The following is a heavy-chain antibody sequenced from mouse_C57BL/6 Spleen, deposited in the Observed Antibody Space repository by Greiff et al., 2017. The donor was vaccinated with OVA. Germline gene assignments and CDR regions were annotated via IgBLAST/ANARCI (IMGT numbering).Heavy chain of an antibody. J-gene: IGHJ2*01. V-gene: IGHV14-4*01. D-gene: IGHD1-1*01. Sequence: EVKLMESGAELVRPGASVKLSCTASGFNINDDYMHWVKQRPEQGLEWIGWIDPENGDTEYASKFQGKATITADTSSNTAYLQLSSLTSEDTAVYYCTRRQYYGSSYAFDYWSQGTTLTVSS. CDR3: TRRQYYGSSYAFDY. CDR2: IDPENGDT. CDR1: GFNINDDY.